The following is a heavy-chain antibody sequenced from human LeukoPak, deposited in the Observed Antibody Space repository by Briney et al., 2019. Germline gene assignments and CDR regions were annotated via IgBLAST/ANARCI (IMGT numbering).Heavy chain of an antibody. CDR2: VYYSGST. CDR1: GGSISTYY. J-gene: IGHJ6*02. Sequence: SETLSLTCTVSGGSISTYYWSWIRQPPGKGLEWIGYVYYSGSTNFNPSLKSRVTISVDTSKNQFSLRLSSVTAADTAVYYCARATSRSYYDFWSGQSPAAYYYYYYGMDVWGQGTTVTVSS. V-gene: IGHV4-59*12. CDR3: ARATSRSYYDFWSGQSPAAYYYYYYGMDV. D-gene: IGHD3-3*01.